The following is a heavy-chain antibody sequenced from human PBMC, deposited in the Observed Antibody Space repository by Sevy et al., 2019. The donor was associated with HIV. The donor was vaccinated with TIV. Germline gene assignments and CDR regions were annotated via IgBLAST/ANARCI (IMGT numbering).Heavy chain of an antibody. Sequence: VSVKVSCKASGYTFTGYYMHWVRQAHGQGLEWMGWINPNSGGTNYAQKFQGRVTMTRDTSTSTAYMELSRLRSDDTAVYYCARGLDNWNPNYWGQGTLVTVSS. D-gene: IGHD1-1*01. V-gene: IGHV1-2*02. CDR3: ARGLDNWNPNY. CDR2: INPNSGGT. CDR1: GYTFTGYY. J-gene: IGHJ4*02.